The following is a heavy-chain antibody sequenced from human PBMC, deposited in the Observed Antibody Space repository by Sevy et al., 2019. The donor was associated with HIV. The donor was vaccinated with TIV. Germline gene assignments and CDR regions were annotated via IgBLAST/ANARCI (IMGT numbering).Heavy chain of an antibody. CDR2: MNPNSGNT. CDR1: GYTFTSYD. D-gene: IGHD6-13*01. J-gene: IGHJ4*02. Sequence: ASVKVSCKASGYTFTSYDINWVRQATGQGLEWMGWMNPNSGNTGYPQKFQGRVTMTRNTSISTAYMELSSLRSEDTAVYCCANRRSSSSWTGDYWGQGTLVTVSS. CDR3: ANRRSSSSWTGDY. V-gene: IGHV1-8*01.